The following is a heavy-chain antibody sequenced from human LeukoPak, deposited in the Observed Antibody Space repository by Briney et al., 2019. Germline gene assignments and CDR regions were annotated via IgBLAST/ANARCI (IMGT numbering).Heavy chain of an antibody. CDR3: AGDPPRITGTTSFDY. J-gene: IGHJ4*02. V-gene: IGHV4-34*01. D-gene: IGHD1-7*01. CDR1: PLSVTNYY. CDR2: INHSGST. Sequence: SETLSLTCAVSPLSVTNYYWSWIRQPPGKGLEWIGEINHSGSTNYNPSLKSRVTISVDTSKNQFSLKLSSVTAADTAVYYCAGDPPRITGTTSFDYWGQGTLVTVSS.